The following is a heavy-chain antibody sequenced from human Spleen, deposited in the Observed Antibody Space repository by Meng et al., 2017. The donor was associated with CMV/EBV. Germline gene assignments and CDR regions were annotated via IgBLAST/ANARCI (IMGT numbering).Heavy chain of an antibody. J-gene: IGHJ4*02. CDR2: ISGSGGST. D-gene: IGHD2-15*01. V-gene: IGHV3-23*01. CDR3: ASSIPQLSGGSCYVSKKNVFDY. CDR1: GFTFSNYA. Sequence: GESLKISCAASGFTFSNYAMSWVRQAPGKGLEWVSAISGSGGSTYYVDSVKGRFTISRDNSKNTLYLQMNSLRAEDTAVYYCASSIPQLSGGSCYVSKKNVFDYWGQGTLVTVSS.